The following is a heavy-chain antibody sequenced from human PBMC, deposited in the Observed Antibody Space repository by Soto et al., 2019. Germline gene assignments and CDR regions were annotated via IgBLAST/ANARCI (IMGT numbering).Heavy chain of an antibody. J-gene: IGHJ6*02. Sequence: GGSLRLSCAASGFPFSGFEMNWVRQAPGKGLEWVSYISSGASNMYYADSVKGRFTISRDNARSSLYLQMNSLRVEDTAVYYCARDPNYDFWSGYRNKEGTYGMDVWGQGTTVTVSS. D-gene: IGHD3-3*01. CDR2: ISSGASNM. CDR3: ARDPNYDFWSGYRNKEGTYGMDV. V-gene: IGHV3-48*03. CDR1: GFPFSGFE.